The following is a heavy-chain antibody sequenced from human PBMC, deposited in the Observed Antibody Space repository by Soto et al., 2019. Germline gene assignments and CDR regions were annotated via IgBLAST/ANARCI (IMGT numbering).Heavy chain of an antibody. Sequence: GGSLRLSCAASGFTFNSYAMSWVRQAPGKGLEWVSLISGNGGSTNYAGSVKGRFTISRDNSKKKLFLQMDSLRAEDTAVYYCSKGKSHRLFGVDTLFDYWGQGTLVTVSS. V-gene: IGHV3-23*01. CDR1: GFTFNSYA. CDR2: ISGNGGST. J-gene: IGHJ4*02. CDR3: SKGKSHRLFGVDTLFDY. D-gene: IGHD3-3*01.